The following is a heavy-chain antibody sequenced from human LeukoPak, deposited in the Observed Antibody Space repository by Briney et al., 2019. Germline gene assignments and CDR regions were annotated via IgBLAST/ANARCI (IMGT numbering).Heavy chain of an antibody. Sequence: AETVSLTCTVSGGSISSSSYYWGWIRQPPGKGLEWIGSIYYSGSTYYNPSLKSRVTISVDTSKNQFSLKLSSVTAADTAVYYCARRSSGSYVGYYYYGMDVWGQGTTVTVSS. D-gene: IGHD1-26*01. CDR1: GGSISSSSYY. CDR2: IYYSGST. V-gene: IGHV4-39*01. J-gene: IGHJ6*02. CDR3: ARRSSGSYVGYYYYGMDV.